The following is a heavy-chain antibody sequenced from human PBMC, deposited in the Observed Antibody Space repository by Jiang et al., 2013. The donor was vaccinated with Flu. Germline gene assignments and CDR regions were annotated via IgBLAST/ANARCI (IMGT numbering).Heavy chain of an antibody. CDR3: ARQRIQLWLYFDL. Sequence: LLKPSETLSLTCAVYGGSLSDSYWSWIRQTPGKGLEWIGEINHRGNHQPQPVPQGSSHLISRHVQESVLPDVKFCDRADTAVYYCARQRIQLWLYFDLWGQGARVTVSS. D-gene: IGHD5-18*01. CDR2: INHRGNH. CDR1: GGSLSDSY. V-gene: IGHV4-34*01. J-gene: IGHJ4*02.